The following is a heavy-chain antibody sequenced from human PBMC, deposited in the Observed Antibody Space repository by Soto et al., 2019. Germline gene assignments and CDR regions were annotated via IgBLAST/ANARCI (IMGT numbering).Heavy chain of an antibody. CDR3: AKGGRQWLVTSDFNY. V-gene: IGHV3-30*18. J-gene: IGHJ4*02. D-gene: IGHD6-19*01. Sequence: VQLVESGGGVVQPGRSLRLSCAASGFTFSDYAMHWVRQAPGKGLEWVAVVSHDGRNTHYSDSVNGRFTISRDSSKNTVSLEMTSLRAEDTAVYYCAKGGRQWLVTSDFNYWGQGALVTVSS. CDR2: VSHDGRNT. CDR1: GFTFSDYA.